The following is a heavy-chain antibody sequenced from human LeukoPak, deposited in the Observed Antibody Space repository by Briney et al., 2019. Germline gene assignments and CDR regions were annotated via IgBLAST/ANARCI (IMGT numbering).Heavy chain of an antibody. V-gene: IGHV1-58*02. CDR2: IVVGSGNT. CDR1: GFTFTSSA. J-gene: IGHJ4*02. D-gene: IGHD6-13*01. CDR3: ARGGFGVAAAGDY. Sequence: SVKVSCKASGFTFTSSAMQWVRQARGQRLEWIGWIVVGSGNTNYAQKFQERVTITRDTSTSTVYMELSSLRSEDTAVYYCARGGFGVAAAGDYWGQGTLVTVSS.